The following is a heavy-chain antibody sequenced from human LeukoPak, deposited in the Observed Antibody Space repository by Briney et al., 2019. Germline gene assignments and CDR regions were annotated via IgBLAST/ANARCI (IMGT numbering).Heavy chain of an antibody. J-gene: IGHJ6*04. D-gene: IGHD2-2*01. V-gene: IGHV3-48*03. CDR1: GFTFSSYE. CDR2: ISSRGSTI. CDR3: AREWDIVVVPASPHPAYGMDV. Sequence: GGSLRLSCAASGFTFSSYEMNWVRQGPGKGLEWVSYISSRGSTIYYADSVKGRFTISRDNAKNSLYLQMNSLRAEDTAVYYCAREWDIVVVPASPHPAYGMDVWGKGTTVTVSS.